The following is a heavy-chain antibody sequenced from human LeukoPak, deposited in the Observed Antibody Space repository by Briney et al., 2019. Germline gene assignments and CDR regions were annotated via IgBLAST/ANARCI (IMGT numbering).Heavy chain of an antibody. V-gene: IGHV4-34*01. Sequence: SETLSLTRAVYGGSFSGYYWSWIRQPPGKGLEWIGEINHSGSTNYNPSLKSRVTISVDTSKNQFSLKLSSVTAADTAVYYCARVRHYYGSGSYYPGEYYFDYWGQGTLVTVSS. J-gene: IGHJ4*02. CDR2: INHSGST. CDR3: ARVRHYYGSGSYYPGEYYFDY. D-gene: IGHD3-10*01. CDR1: GGSFSGYY.